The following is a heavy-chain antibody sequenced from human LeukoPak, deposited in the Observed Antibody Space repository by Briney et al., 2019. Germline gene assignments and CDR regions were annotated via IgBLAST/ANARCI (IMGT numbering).Heavy chain of an antibody. V-gene: IGHV3-49*04. CDR1: GFTFGDHA. D-gene: IGHD5-18*01. CDR2: IRSKAYRGTT. J-gene: IGHJ6*02. Sequence: PGRSLRLSCITSGFTFGDHAMSWVRQAPGKGLEWVGFIRSKAYRGTTEYGASVKGRFTISRDDSNSIDYLQMNSLKIEDTAVYYCTRGPIQLWIHNAMDVWGQGTAVTVSS. CDR3: TRGPIQLWIHNAMDV.